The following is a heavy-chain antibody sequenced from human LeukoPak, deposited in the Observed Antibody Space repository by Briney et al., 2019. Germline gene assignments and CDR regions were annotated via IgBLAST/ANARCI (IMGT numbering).Heavy chain of an antibody. Sequence: PGRSLRLSCAASGFTFSGFAMHWVRQAPGQGLEWVAFISYDGSSEYYVDSVKGRFTIFRDNSKNTLYLQMNSLRTEDTAVYYCARVPYVSGTFDYWGQGTLVTVSS. V-gene: IGHV3-30*03. D-gene: IGHD3-10*01. J-gene: IGHJ4*02. CDR1: GFTFSGFA. CDR3: ARVPYVSGTFDY. CDR2: ISYDGSSE.